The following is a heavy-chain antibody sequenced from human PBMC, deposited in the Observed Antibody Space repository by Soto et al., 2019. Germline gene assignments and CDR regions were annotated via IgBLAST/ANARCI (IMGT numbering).Heavy chain of an antibody. CDR3: ARVGTMVRQRYFDY. D-gene: IGHD3-10*01. V-gene: IGHV4-30-4*01. CDR2: IYYSGST. CDR1: GGSISSGDYY. J-gene: IGHJ4*02. Sequence: PSETLSLTCTVSGGSISSGDYYWSWIRQPPGKGLEWIGYIYYSGSTYYNPSLKSRVTISVDTSKNQFSLKLSSVTAADTAVYYCARVGTMVRQRYFDYWGQGTLVTVSS.